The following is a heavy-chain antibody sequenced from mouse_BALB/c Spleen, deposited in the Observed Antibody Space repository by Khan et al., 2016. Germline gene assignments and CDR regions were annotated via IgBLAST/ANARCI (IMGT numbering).Heavy chain of an antibody. D-gene: IGHD2-14*01. V-gene: IGHV5-6-3*01. CDR1: GFTFTTYA. CDR2: INSDGSST. CDR3: ARVRHTMDY. J-gene: IGHJ4*01. Sequence: LVESGGGFVQPGGSLELSCAASGFTFTTYAMSWVRQTPDKRLELVATINSDGSSTYYADTVKGRFTISRDNAKNTLYLQMSRLKSEDTAMYYCARVRHTMDYWGRGTSVTVSS.